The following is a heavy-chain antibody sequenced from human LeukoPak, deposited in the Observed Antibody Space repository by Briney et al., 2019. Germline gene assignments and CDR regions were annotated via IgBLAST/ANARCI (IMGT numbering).Heavy chain of an antibody. CDR2: IYHSGSN. J-gene: IGHJ4*02. V-gene: IGHV4-30-2*01. CDR1: GGSISGGGYS. CDR3: ARVGQDSSGYYIDY. D-gene: IGHD3-22*01. Sequence: PSETLSLTCAVSGGSISGGGYSWSWIRQPPGKGLEWIGYIYHSGSNYYNPSLKSRVTISVDRPKNQFSLKLSSVTAADTAVYYCARVGQDSSGYYIDYWGQGTLVTVSS.